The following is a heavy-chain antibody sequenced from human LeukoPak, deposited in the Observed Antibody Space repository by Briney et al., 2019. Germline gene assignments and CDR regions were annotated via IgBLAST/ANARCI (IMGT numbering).Heavy chain of an antibody. Sequence: GGSLRLSCAASGFTFSSYWMSWVRQAPGKGLEWVAYIKQDGNEKYYVDSVKGRFTISRDNAKNSLYLQMNSLRAEDTAVYYCARDGSPSRFYYYMDVWGRGTTVTVSS. CDR1: GFTFSSYW. D-gene: IGHD3-10*01. CDR3: ARDGSPSRFYYYMDV. CDR2: IKQDGNEK. V-gene: IGHV3-7*01. J-gene: IGHJ6*03.